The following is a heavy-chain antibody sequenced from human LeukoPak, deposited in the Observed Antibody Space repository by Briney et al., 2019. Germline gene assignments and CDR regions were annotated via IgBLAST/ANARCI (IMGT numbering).Heavy chain of an antibody. CDR1: GFTFSNYN. V-gene: IGHV3-21*01. D-gene: IGHD3-10*01. CDR2: ISTSSSYI. Sequence: GGSLRLSCAASGFTFSNYNMNWVRQAPGKGLEWVSSISTSSSYIYYAGSVKGRFIISRDNAKNSLFLRMNSLRAEDTAVYYCAREPQMVRGVMNYWGQGTLVTVSS. CDR3: AREPQMVRGVMNY. J-gene: IGHJ4*02.